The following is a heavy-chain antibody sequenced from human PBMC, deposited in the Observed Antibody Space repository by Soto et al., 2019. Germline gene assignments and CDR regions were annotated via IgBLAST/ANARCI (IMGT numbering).Heavy chain of an antibody. D-gene: IGHD3-22*01. CDR2: IYYSGST. CDR1: GGSISSGGYY. Sequence: SETLSLTCTVSGGSISSGGYYWSWIRQHPGKGLEWIGYIYYSGSTYYNPSLKSRVTISVDTSKNQFSLKLSSGTAADTAVYYCARGEGDSGYDWGGRNYYDSSGYYSFDYWGQGTLVTVSS. J-gene: IGHJ4*02. V-gene: IGHV4-31*03. CDR3: ARGEGDSGYDWGGRNYYDSSGYYSFDY.